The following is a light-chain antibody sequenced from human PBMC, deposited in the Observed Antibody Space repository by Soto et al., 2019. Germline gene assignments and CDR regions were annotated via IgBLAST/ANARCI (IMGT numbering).Light chain of an antibody. CDR1: QTVIHSSNNKNY. J-gene: IGKJ4*01. Sequence: DIVMTQSPDSLAVSLGERATINCKSSQTVIHSSNNKNYLAWYQQKPGQPPELLISWASTRESGVPDRFSGSGSGTDFTLTISSLQAEDVAVYYCQQYYTTPLTFGGGTKVEIK. V-gene: IGKV4-1*01. CDR3: QQYYTTPLT. CDR2: WAS.